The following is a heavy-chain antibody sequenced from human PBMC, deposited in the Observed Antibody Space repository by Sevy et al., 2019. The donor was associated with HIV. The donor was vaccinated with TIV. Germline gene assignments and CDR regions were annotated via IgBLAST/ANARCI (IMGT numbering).Heavy chain of an antibody. V-gene: IGHV4-34*01. CDR2: INHSGST. Sequence: SETLSLTCAVYGGSFSGYYWSWSRQPPGKGLEWIGEINHSGSTNYNPTLKSRVTISVDTSKNQFSLKLSSVTAADTAVYYCARNGGSGYLRRNYYYYYMDVWGKGTTVTVSS. CDR1: GGSFSGYY. D-gene: IGHD5-12*01. J-gene: IGHJ6*03. CDR3: ARNGGSGYLRRNYYYYYMDV.